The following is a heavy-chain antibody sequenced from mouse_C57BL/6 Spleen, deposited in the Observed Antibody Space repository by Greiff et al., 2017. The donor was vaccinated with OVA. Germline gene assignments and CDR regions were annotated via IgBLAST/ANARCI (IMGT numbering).Heavy chain of an antibody. CDR3: TRRATTVDYFDY. Sequence: QVQLKQSGAELVRPGASVTLSCKASGYTFPDYEMHWVKQTPVHGLEWIGAIDPETGGTAYNQKFKGKAILTADKSSSTAYMELRSLTSEDSAVYYCTRRATTVDYFDYWGQGTTLTVSS. J-gene: IGHJ2*01. CDR1: GYTFPDYE. V-gene: IGHV1-15*01. D-gene: IGHD1-1*01. CDR2: IDPETGGT.